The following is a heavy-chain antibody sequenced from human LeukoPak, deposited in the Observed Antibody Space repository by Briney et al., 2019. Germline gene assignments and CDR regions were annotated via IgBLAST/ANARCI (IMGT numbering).Heavy chain of an antibody. J-gene: IGHJ4*02. CDR2: IYFTGNYI. CDR1: GFTFSRYS. Sequence: PGGSLRLSCVTSGFTFSRYSMRWVRQASGKGLEWVSSIYFTGNYISYADSVKGRFTISRDNAKNSLYLQMNSLRAEDTAVYYCAREFSTVGNFDYWGQGTLVAVSS. CDR3: AREFSTVGNFDY. V-gene: IGHV3-21*01. D-gene: IGHD3-3*02.